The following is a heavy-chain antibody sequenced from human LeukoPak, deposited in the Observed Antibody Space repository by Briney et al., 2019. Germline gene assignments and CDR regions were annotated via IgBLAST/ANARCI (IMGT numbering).Heavy chain of an antibody. CDR3: ARQGYSSSWFIFDY. V-gene: IGHV4-30-2*01. J-gene: IGHJ4*02. CDR1: GGSISSGGYS. D-gene: IGHD6-13*01. CDR2: IYHSGST. Sequence: SETLSLTCAVSGGSISSGGYSWSWIRQPPGKGLEWIGYIYHSGSTYYNPSLKSRVTISVDTSKNQFSLQLSSVTAADTAVYYCARQGYSSSWFIFDYWGQGTLVTVSS.